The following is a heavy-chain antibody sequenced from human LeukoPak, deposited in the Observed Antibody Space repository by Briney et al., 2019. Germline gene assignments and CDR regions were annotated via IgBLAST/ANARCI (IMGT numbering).Heavy chain of an antibody. Sequence: SETLSLTCTVSGGSISSYYWSWIRQPAGKGLEWIGRIYTSGSTNYNPSLKSRVTISVDTSKNQFSLKLSSVTPADTAVYYCARDIGRGYSYGPDLGYWGQGTLVTVSS. D-gene: IGHD5-18*01. J-gene: IGHJ4*02. V-gene: IGHV4-4*07. CDR1: GGSISSYY. CDR3: ARDIGRGYSYGPDLGY. CDR2: IYTSGST.